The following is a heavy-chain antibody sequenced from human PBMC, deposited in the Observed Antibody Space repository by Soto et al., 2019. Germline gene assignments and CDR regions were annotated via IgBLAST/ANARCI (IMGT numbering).Heavy chain of an antibody. J-gene: IGHJ4*02. Sequence: GVSLRLSCAASGLTFSIYGMHWVRQAPGKGLEWVAVISYDGSNKYYADSVKGRFTISRDNSKNTLYLQMKSLRAEDTAVYYCVNERSSKWYYFHYWGQGSLVTGSS. D-gene: IGHD6-13*01. CDR3: VNERSSKWYYFHY. V-gene: IGHV3-30*18. CDR2: ISYDGSNK. CDR1: GLTFSIYG.